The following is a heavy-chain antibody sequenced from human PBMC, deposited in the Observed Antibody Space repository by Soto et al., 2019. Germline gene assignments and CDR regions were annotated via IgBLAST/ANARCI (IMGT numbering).Heavy chain of an antibody. Sequence: EVQLVESGGGLVQPGGSLRLSCAASGFTVSSNYVSWVRQAPGKGLEWVSVIYSGGSTYYADSVKGRFTISRDNSKNTLYLQMNSLRAEDTAVYYCARVGYPYYYYYYMDVWGKGTTVTVSS. V-gene: IGHV3-66*01. CDR3: ARVGYPYYYYYYMDV. CDR1: GFTVSSNY. CDR2: IYSGGST. J-gene: IGHJ6*03. D-gene: IGHD6-25*01.